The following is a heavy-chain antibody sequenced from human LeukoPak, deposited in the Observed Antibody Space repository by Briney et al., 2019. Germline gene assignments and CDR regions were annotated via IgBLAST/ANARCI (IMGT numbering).Heavy chain of an antibody. CDR2: INPSGGST. CDR3: ARDRVNQVDIAAAGTMFDP. J-gene: IGHJ5*02. V-gene: IGHV1-46*01. Sequence: GASVKVSCKASGYTFTSYYMHWVRQAPGQGLEWMGIINPSGGSTSYAQKFQGRVTMTRDTSTSTVYMELSSLRSEDTAVYYCARDRVNQVDIAAAGTMFDPWGQGTLVTVSS. CDR1: GYTFTSYY. D-gene: IGHD6-13*01.